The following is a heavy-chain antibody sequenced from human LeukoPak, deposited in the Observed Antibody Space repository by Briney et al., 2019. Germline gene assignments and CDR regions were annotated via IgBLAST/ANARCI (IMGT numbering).Heavy chain of an antibody. V-gene: IGHV1-2*02. J-gene: IGHJ4*02. CDR2: INPNSGGT. CDR3: ARSPSESYSEGFDY. D-gene: IGHD1-26*01. Sequence: ASVKVSCKASGYTFTGYYMHWVRQAPGQGLEWMGWINPNSGGTNYAQKFQGRVTMTRDTSISTAYMELSRLRSDDTAVYYCARSPSESYSEGFDYWGQGTLVTVSS. CDR1: GYTFTGYY.